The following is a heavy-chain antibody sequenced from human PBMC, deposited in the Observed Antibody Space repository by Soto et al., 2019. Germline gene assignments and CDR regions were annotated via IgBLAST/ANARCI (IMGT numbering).Heavy chain of an antibody. CDR1: GGTFSSYT. D-gene: IGHD3-22*01. J-gene: IGHJ6*03. Sequence: SVKVSCKASGGTFSSYTISWVRQAPGQGLEWMGRIIPILGIANYAQKFQGRVTITADKSTSTAYMELSSLRSEDTAVYYCARVTTETLYYYYYMHVWGKGTTVTSP. CDR2: IIPILGIA. CDR3: ARVTTETLYYYYYMHV. V-gene: IGHV1-69*02.